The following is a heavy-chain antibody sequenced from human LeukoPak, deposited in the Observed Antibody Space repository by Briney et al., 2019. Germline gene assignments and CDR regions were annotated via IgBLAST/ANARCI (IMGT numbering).Heavy chain of an antibody. CDR1: GGSISSYY. J-gene: IGHJ4*02. CDR3: ARARDSSGYCFDY. V-gene: IGHV4-59*01. CDR2: IYYSGST. Sequence: SETLSLTCTVSGGSISSYYWSWIRQPPGKGLEWIGYIYYSGSTNYNPSLKSRVTISVDTSKSQFSLKLSSVTAADTAVYYCARARDSSGYCFDYWGQGTLVTVSS. D-gene: IGHD3-22*01.